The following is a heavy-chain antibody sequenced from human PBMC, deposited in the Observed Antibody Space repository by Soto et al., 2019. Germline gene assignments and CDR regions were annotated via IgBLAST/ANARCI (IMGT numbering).Heavy chain of an antibody. V-gene: IGHV2-5*01. D-gene: IGHD1-26*01. Sequence: QITLKESGPTLVKPTETLTLMCTFSGFSLSTNGVGVGWIRQPPGKALERLALIYWNDDKRYSPSLQSRLTITKDPSKNQGVLTMTNLHPVDTATYYCAREGAIVPRFFDPWGQGTLVTVSS. CDR1: GFSLSTNGVG. CDR2: IYWNDDK. J-gene: IGHJ5*02. CDR3: AREGAIVPRFFDP.